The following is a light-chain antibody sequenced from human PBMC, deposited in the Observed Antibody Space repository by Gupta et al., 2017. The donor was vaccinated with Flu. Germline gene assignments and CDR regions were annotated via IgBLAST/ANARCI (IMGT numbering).Light chain of an antibody. CDR3: QQYHSTPRIT. J-gene: IGKJ3*01. Sequence: KSSQSVLYSSNNKNYLAWYQQKPGQPPKLLIYWASTRESGVPDRFSGSGSGTDFTLTISSLQAEDVAVYYCQQYHSTPRITFGPGTKVDIK. V-gene: IGKV4-1*01. CDR2: WAS. CDR1: QSVLYSSNNKNY.